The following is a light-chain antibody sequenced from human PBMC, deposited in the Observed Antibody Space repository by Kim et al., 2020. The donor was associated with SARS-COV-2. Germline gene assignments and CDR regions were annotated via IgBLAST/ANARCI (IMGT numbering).Light chain of an antibody. V-gene: IGKV3-20*01. CDR3: QQYGSSPYT. J-gene: IGKJ2*01. CDR2: GAS. Sequence: EIVLTLSPGTLSLSPGERATLACRASQSVSKNYLAWYQQKPGQAPRLLIYGASSRATGIPDRFSGSGSGTDFILTISRLEPEDFAVYYCQQYGSSPYTFGQGTKLEI. CDR1: QSVSKNY.